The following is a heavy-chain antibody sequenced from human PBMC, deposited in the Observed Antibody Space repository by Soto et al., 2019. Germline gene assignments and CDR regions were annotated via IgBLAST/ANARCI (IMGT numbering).Heavy chain of an antibody. CDR1: GFSFSDYF. CDR2: INPSGDSR. J-gene: IGHJ4*02. CDR3: AYLRGFTGYPGD. V-gene: IGHV1-46*01. D-gene: IGHD3-16*01. Sequence: ASVKVSCKASGFSFSDYFMHWVRQAPGQGLEWMGIINPSGDSRNYAQKFQGRVTITRDTSTSTVYMDLSSLRYEDTAVYYCAYLRGFTGYPGDWGQGTLVTVSS.